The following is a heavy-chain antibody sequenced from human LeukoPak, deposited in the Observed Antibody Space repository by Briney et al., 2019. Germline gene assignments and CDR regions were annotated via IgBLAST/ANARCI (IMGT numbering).Heavy chain of an antibody. CDR3: ARDFSPDY. CDR2: ISSSSGYI. V-gene: IGHV3-21*01. Sequence: GGSLRLSCAASGFTFSSYSMNWVRQAPGKGLEWVSSISSSSGYIYYADSVKGRFTISRDNAKNSLYLQMNSLRAEDTAVYYCARDFSPDYWGQGTLVTVSS. CDR1: GFTFSSYS. J-gene: IGHJ4*02.